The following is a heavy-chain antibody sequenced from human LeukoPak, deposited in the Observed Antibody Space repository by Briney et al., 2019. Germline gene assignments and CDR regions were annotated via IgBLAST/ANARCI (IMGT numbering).Heavy chain of an antibody. Sequence: SETLSLTCTVSGGPISSYYWSWIRQPPGKGLEWIGYIYYSGSTNYNPSLKSRVTISLDTSKNQFSLKLSSVTAADTAVYYCARSELLWFGGVNSGFDYWGQGTLVTVSS. CDR1: GGPISSYY. V-gene: IGHV4-59*01. J-gene: IGHJ4*02. CDR2: IYYSGST. CDR3: ARSELLWFGGVNSGFDY. D-gene: IGHD3-10*01.